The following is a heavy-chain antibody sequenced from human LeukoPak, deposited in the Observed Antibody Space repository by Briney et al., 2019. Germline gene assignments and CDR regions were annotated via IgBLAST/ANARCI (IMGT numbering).Heavy chain of an antibody. CDR1: GYTFTSYD. D-gene: IGHD5-18*01. CDR3: ARERGDTAMVTGHYYYYYMDV. Sequence: ASVKVSCQASGYTFTSYDINWVRQATGQGLEWMGWMNPNSGNTGYAQKFQGRVTMTRNTSISTAYMELSSLRSEDTAVYYCARERGDTAMVTGHYYYYYMDVWGKGTTVTISS. CDR2: MNPNSGNT. V-gene: IGHV1-8*01. J-gene: IGHJ6*03.